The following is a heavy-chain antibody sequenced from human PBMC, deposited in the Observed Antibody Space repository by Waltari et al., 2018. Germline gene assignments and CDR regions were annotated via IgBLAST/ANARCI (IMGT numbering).Heavy chain of an antibody. D-gene: IGHD3-3*01. Sequence: QLQLQESGPGLVKPSETLSLTCTVSGGSISSSSYYWGWIRQPPGKGLEWIGSIYYRGSTDYNPSLKSRVTISVDTSKNQFSLKLSSVTAADTAVYYCARQRILEWITNWFDPWGQGTLVTVSS. CDR2: IYYRGST. CDR3: ARQRILEWITNWFDP. J-gene: IGHJ5*02. CDR1: GGSISSSSYY. V-gene: IGHV4-39*01.